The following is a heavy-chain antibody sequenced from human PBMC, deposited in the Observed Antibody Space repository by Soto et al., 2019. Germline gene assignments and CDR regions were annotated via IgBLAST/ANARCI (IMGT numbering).Heavy chain of an antibody. J-gene: IGHJ6*02. V-gene: IGHV3-30-3*01. CDR3: ARPPVSRYDYGSGSNWELKYDMDV. Sequence: QVQLVESGGGVVQPGRSLRLSCTASGFTFSTYAMHWVRQAPGKGLEWVAVISYDGSNKQYADSVKGRFTISRDNSKNTLYLQMNSLRAEDTAVYYCARPPVSRYDYGSGSNWELKYDMDVWGQGTTVTVSS. D-gene: IGHD3-10*01. CDR2: ISYDGSNK. CDR1: GFTFSTYA.